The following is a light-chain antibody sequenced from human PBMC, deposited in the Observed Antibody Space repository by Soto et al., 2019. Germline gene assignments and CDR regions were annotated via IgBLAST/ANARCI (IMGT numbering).Light chain of an antibody. CDR3: ASWDGRLGAVI. J-gene: IGLJ2*01. CDR2: SNN. Sequence: QSVLTQPPSASGTPGQRVFISCSGSSSNIGGTNYAYWYQQLPGAAPKLLMHSNNLRPSGVPERISGSKSGTSASLAISGLRSEDEAVYYCASWDGRLGAVIFGGGTKVTV. V-gene: IGLV1-47*02. CDR1: SSNIGGTNY.